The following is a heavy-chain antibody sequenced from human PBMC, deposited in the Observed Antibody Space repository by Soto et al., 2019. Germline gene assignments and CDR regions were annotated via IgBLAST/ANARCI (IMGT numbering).Heavy chain of an antibody. CDR1: GYSFANYW. Sequence: EVQLVQSGAEVKKPGESLKISCKGSGYSFANYWIGWVRQMPGKGLEWMRIIYPGDSNTIYSPSFQGQVTISVDKSISTAFLQWSSLKASDTVMYYCARGVDGHTWSLYWGQGTLVTVSS. V-gene: IGHV5-51*03. CDR2: IYPGDSNT. D-gene: IGHD3-3*01. CDR3: ARGVDGHTWSLY. J-gene: IGHJ4*02.